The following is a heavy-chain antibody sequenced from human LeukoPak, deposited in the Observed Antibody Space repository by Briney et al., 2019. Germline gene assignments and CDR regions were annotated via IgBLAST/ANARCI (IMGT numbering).Heavy chain of an antibody. CDR2: INHSGST. D-gene: IGHD5-18*01. CDR3: ARGRQLWLRRYFDY. J-gene: IGHJ4*02. Sequence: PSETLSLTCAVYGGSFSGYYWSWIRQPPGKGLKWIGEINHSGSTNYNPSLKSRVTISVDTSKNQFSLKLSSVTAADTAVYYCARGRQLWLRRYFDYWGQGTLVTVSS. V-gene: IGHV4-34*01. CDR1: GGSFSGYY.